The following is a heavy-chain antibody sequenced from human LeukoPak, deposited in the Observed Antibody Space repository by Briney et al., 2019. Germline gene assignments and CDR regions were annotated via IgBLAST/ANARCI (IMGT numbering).Heavy chain of an antibody. D-gene: IGHD2-8*01. CDR1: GGSISSSSYY. CDR2: IYYSGST. J-gene: IGHJ4*02. CDR3: ARDKPPGLIDH. V-gene: IGHV4-39*07. Sequence: SETLSLTCTVSGGSISSSSYYWGWIRQPPGKGLEWIGSIYYSGSTYYNPSLKSRVTISADTSKNQFSLKLSSVTAADTAVYYCARDKPPGLIDHWGQGTLVTVSS.